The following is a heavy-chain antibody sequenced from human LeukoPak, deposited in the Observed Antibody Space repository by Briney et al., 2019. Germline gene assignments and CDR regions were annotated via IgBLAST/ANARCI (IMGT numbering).Heavy chain of an antibody. J-gene: IGHJ4*02. CDR3: ARGGDFWSGYYRTDGGFDY. V-gene: IGHV3-48*01. CDR2: ISSSSSTI. Sequence: GGSLRLSCAASGFTFSSYAMSWVRQAPGKGLEWVPYISSSSSTIYYADSVKGRFTISRDNAKNSLYLQMNSLRAEDTAVYYCARGGDFWSGYYRTDGGFDYWGQGTLVTVSS. CDR1: GFTFSSYA. D-gene: IGHD3-3*01.